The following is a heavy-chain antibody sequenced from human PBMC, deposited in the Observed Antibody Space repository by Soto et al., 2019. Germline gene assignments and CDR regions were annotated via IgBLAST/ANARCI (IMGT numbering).Heavy chain of an antibody. J-gene: IGHJ4*02. Sequence: SLRLSCAASGFTFSSYGMHWVRQAPGKGLEWVAVISYDGSNKYYADSVKGRFTISRDNSKNTLYLQMSSLRAEDTAVYYCAKDSESGVSFGGTGFDYWGQGTLVTVSS. V-gene: IGHV3-30*18. D-gene: IGHD3-10*01. CDR1: GFTFSSYG. CDR2: ISYDGSNK. CDR3: AKDSESGVSFGGTGFDY.